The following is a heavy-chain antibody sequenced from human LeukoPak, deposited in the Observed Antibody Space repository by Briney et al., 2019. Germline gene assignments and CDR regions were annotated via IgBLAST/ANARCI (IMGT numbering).Heavy chain of an antibody. J-gene: IGHJ4*02. V-gene: IGHV3-23*01. CDR3: AKGSRITMVRGVIDY. CDR2: ISGSGGST. Sequence: GGSLRLSCAASGFTFSSYAMSWVRQAPGKGLEWVSAISGSGGSTYYADSVKGRFTISRDNSKDTLYLQMNSLRAEDTAVYYCAKGSRITMVRGVIDYWGQGTLVTVSS. CDR1: GFTFSSYA. D-gene: IGHD3-10*01.